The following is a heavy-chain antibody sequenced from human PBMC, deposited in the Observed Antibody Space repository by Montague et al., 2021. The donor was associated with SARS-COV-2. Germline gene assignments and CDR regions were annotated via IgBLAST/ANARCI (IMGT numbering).Heavy chain of an antibody. CDR3: ARAETYDSTGPLFY. CDR1: GFTVNKNY. CDR2: IYSGGTT. Sequence: SLRLSCAASGFTVNKNYMSWVRQAPGKGLEWVSAIYSGGTTYYGDSVXXRCTISRDNSKNTLYLQMNSLRAEDTAVYYCARAETYDSTGPLFYWGQGTLVTVSS. J-gene: IGHJ4*02. D-gene: IGHD3-22*01. V-gene: IGHV3-53*01.